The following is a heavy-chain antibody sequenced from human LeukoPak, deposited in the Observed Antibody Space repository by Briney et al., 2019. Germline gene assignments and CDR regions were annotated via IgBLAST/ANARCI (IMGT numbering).Heavy chain of an antibody. J-gene: IGHJ3*01. CDR1: GGSISSKTYY. CDR2: IFYDGSS. CDR3: ARHFDVEFWTPPLGESIDEAFDV. Sequence: SETLSLTCTVSGGSISSKTYYWDWIRQPPGKGLEWIGTIFYDGSSYYNPSLKSRVIMSVDTSKNHFSLYVTSVTAADTAVYYCARHFDVEFWTPPLGESIDEAFDVWGQGTMVTVSS. D-gene: IGHD3-10*01. V-gene: IGHV4-39*01.